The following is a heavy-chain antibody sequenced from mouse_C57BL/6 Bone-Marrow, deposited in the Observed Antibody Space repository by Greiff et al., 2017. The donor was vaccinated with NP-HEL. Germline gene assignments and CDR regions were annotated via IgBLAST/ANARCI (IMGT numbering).Heavy chain of an antibody. CDR3: TRAYYDYPHYLDY. D-gene: IGHD2-4*01. V-gene: IGHV1-75*01. CDR2: IFPGSGST. J-gene: IGHJ2*01. CDR1: GYTFTDYY. Sequence: VQLQQSGPELVKPGASVKISCKASGYTFTDYYINWVKQRPGQGLEWIGWIFPGSGSTYYNEKFKGKATITVDKSSSTDYMLLSSLTSEDSAVYFCTRAYYDYPHYLDYGGQGTTLTVSS.